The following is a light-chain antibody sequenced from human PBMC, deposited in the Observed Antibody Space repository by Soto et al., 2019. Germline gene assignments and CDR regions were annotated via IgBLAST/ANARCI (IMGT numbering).Light chain of an antibody. V-gene: IGLV2-14*03. Sequence: QSVLTQPVSVSGSPGQSITISCVGTSSDIGNSNYVSWYQQHPGKAPKLMIYGVSNRPSGVSNRFSGSKSGNTASLTISGLQAEDEADYFCYSSRRSSSTFYVFGTGTKLTVL. CDR2: GVS. J-gene: IGLJ1*01. CDR3: YSSRRSSSTFYV. CDR1: SSDIGNSNY.